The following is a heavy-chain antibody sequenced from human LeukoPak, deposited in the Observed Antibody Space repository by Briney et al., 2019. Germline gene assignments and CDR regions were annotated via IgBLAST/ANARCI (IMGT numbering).Heavy chain of an antibody. Sequence: SETLSLTCTVSGGSISSNSYYWAWVRQPPGKGLEWIGTIYHGGITSYNPSLKSRITFSRDTSKNQFSLTLSSVTVADTAVYFCPRGLSNTYDLVTGSPLYFFDNWGQGTLVTVSS. CDR3: PRGLSNTYDLVTGSPLYFFDN. V-gene: IGHV4-39*07. J-gene: IGHJ4*02. CDR1: GGSISSNSYY. D-gene: IGHD3-9*01. CDR2: IYHGGIT.